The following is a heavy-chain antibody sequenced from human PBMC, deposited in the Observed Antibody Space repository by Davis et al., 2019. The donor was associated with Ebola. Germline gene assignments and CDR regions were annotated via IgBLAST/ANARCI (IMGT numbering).Heavy chain of an antibody. CDR3: ARETRTTVLDY. CDR2: INPSSGGT. J-gene: IGHJ4*02. V-gene: IGHV1-2*02. CDR1: GYTCTSNG. Sequence: ASVKVCCKASGYTCTSNGISWVRQAPGQGLEWMGCINPSSGGTNYAQKFQGRVTMTRDTSISTVYMEIRTVRSDDTAVYYCARETRTTVLDYWGQGTPVTVSS. D-gene: IGHD1-1*01.